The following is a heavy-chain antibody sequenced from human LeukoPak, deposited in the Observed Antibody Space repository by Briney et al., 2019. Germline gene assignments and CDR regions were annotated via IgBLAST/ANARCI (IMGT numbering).Heavy chain of an antibody. J-gene: IGHJ3*02. CDR2: IYYSGST. CDR1: GGSISSSSYY. V-gene: IGHV4-39*07. D-gene: IGHD3-10*01. Sequence: SETLSLTCTVSGGSISSSSYYWGWLRQPPGKGLEWIGSIYYSGSTYYNPSLKSRVTISVDTSKNQFSLRLSSVTAADTAVYYCANFQWFAELQPIWGQGTMVAVFS. CDR3: ANFQWFAELQPI.